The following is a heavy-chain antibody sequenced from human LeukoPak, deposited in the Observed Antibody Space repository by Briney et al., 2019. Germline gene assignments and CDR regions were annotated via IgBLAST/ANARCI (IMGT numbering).Heavy chain of an antibody. CDR2: MNPNSGNT. CDR1: GYTFTSYD. D-gene: IGHD3-22*01. V-gene: IGHV1-8*01. J-gene: IGHJ3*02. CDR3: ARDRRVTMIVVVITRLTNSRLDAFDI. Sequence: ASVKVSCKASGYTFTSYDINWVRQATGQGLEWMGWMNPNSGNTGYAQKFQGRVTMTRNTSISTAYMELSSLRSEDTAVYYCARDRRVTMIVVVITRLTNSRLDAFDIWGQGTMVTVSS.